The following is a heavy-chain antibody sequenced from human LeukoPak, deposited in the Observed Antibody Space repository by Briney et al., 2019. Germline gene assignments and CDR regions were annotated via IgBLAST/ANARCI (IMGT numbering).Heavy chain of an antibody. CDR3: ARMVLMVYAPSFDY. CDR1: GFTFSRYE. CDR2: ISSSGSTI. Sequence: GGSLRLSCAASGFTFSRYEMNWVRQAPGKGLEWVSYISSSGSTIYYADSVKGRFTISRDNAKNSLYLQMNSLRAEDTAVYYCARMVLMVYAPSFDYWGQGTLVTVSS. V-gene: IGHV3-48*03. D-gene: IGHD2-8*01. J-gene: IGHJ4*02.